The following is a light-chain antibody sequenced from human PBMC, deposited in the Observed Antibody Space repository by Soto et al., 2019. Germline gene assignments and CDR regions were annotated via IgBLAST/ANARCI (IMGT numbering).Light chain of an antibody. Sequence: QSVLTQPASVSGSPGQSITISCTGSTSDVGNYNLVSWYQQYPGKAPKLIIYEGSKRPSEVSNHCSGSKSGNTASLTISGLQAEDEADYYCCSYAGASTWVFGGGTKLTVL. J-gene: IGLJ3*02. CDR1: TSDVGNYNL. V-gene: IGLV2-23*01. CDR2: EGS. CDR3: CSYAGASTWV.